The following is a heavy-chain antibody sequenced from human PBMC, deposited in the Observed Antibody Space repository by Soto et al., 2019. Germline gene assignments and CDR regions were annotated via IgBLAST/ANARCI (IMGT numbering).Heavy chain of an antibody. D-gene: IGHD2-2*01. CDR2: INHSGTT. CDR1: GGSFSDYY. V-gene: IGHV4-34*01. J-gene: IGHJ4*02. Sequence: SETLSLTCAVYGGSFSDYYWSWIRQPPGKRLEWIGEINHSGTTNYNPSLKSRVTISVDTSKNQFSLKLRSVTAADTAVYYCARGRIRSSTSCYAYWGQGTLVTVSS. CDR3: ARGRIRSSTSCYAY.